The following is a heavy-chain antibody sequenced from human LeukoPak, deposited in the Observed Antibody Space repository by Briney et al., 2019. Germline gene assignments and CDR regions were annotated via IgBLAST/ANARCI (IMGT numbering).Heavy chain of an antibody. V-gene: IGHV3-30*18. CDR1: GFTFSSYG. CDR3: AKDQGIIMTSYFDY. CDR2: ISYDGSNK. J-gene: IGHJ4*02. D-gene: IGHD3-16*01. Sequence: GRSLRHSCAASGFTFSSYGMHWVRQAPGKGLEWVAVISYDGSNKYYADSVKGRFTISRDNSKNTLYLQMNSLRAEDTAVYYCAKDQGIIMTSYFDYWGQGTLVTVSS.